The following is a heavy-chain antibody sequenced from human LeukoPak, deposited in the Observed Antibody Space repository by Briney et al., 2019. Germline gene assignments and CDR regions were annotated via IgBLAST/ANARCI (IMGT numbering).Heavy chain of an antibody. CDR3: ARMVSIAAVDTYFDY. CDR2: IYPDDSDT. V-gene: IGHV5-51*01. Sequence: GESLKISCKGSGYSFTSYWIGWVRQMPGKGLEGMGIIYPDDSDTRYSPSFQGQVTISADKSISTAYLQWSSLKASDTAMYYCARMVSIAAVDTYFDYWGQGTLVTVSS. D-gene: IGHD6-13*01. CDR1: GYSFTSYW. J-gene: IGHJ4*02.